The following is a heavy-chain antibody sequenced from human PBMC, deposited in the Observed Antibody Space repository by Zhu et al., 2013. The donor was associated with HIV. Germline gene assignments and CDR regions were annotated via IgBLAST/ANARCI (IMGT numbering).Heavy chain of an antibody. V-gene: IGHV1-58*02. CDR3: AADGRFLDWFGP. CDR2: IVVGSGNT. Sequence: QLVQSGAEVKKPGSSVKVSCKASGFTFTSSAMQWVRQARGQRLEWIGWIVVGSGNTNYAQKFQERVTITRDMSTSTVYLHLGNLSSEDTAIYYCAADGRFLDWFGPWGQGTLVTVSS. CDR1: GFTFTSSA. J-gene: IGHJ5*02. D-gene: IGHD3-10*01.